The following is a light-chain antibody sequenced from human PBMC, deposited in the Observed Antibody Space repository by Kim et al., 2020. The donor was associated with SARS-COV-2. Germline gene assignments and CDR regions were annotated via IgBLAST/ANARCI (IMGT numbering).Light chain of an antibody. CDR3: CSYAGSFSFV. CDR2: DVS. J-gene: IGLJ1*01. Sequence: QSALTQPRSVSGSRGQSVTISCTGTSTDVVTYPYVSWYQQHPGEVPKLLLFDVSQRSSGVPDRFSGSKSGNTASLTISGLQTEDEADYYCCSYAGSFSFVFGLGTKVTVL. CDR1: STDVVTYPY. V-gene: IGLV2-11*01.